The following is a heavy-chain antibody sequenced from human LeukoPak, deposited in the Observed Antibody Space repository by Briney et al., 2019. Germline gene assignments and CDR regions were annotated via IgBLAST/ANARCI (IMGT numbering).Heavy chain of an antibody. J-gene: IGHJ4*02. CDR2: IYHSGST. D-gene: IGHD4-23*01. CDR3: ARSGTMVVMRPMYY. V-gene: IGHV4-38-2*01. Sequence: PSETLSLTCAVSGYSISSGYYWGWIRQPPGKGLEWIGSIYHSGSTYYNPSLKSRVTISVDTSKNQFSLKLSSVTAADTAVYYCARSGTMVVMRPMYYWGQGTLVTVSS. CDR1: GYSISSGYY.